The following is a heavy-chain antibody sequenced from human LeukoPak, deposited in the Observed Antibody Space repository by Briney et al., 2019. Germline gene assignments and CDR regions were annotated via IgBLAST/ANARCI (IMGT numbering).Heavy chain of an antibody. CDR2: ISTVGSDL. Sequence: GGSLRLSCAAAGFTFRSYTMNWVRQAPGKGLEWVSSISTVGSDLHYADSVKGRFTISRDNARNLMYLQMNSLRVEDTAVYYCARQCGDLGSDLDYWGQGTLVAVSS. CDR3: ARQCGDLGSDLDY. CDR1: GFTFRSYT. D-gene: IGHD2-21*02. V-gene: IGHV3-21*06. J-gene: IGHJ4*02.